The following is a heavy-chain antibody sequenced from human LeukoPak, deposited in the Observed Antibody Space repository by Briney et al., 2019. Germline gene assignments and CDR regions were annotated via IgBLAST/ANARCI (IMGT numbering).Heavy chain of an antibody. D-gene: IGHD6-13*01. V-gene: IGHV3-23*01. Sequence: GGSLRLSCAASGFTFSSFAMRWVRQAPGKGLEWVSTISGSGRSTYYPDSVRGRFTISRDNSKNTPYLQMNSLRAEDTAVYFCAKDRAITNIAAAAIIWFDPWGQGTLVTVSS. J-gene: IGHJ5*02. CDR3: AKDRAITNIAAAAIIWFDP. CDR1: GFTFSSFA. CDR2: ISGSGRST.